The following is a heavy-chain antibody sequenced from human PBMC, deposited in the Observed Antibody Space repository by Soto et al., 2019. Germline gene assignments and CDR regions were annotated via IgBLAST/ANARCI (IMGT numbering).Heavy chain of an antibody. Sequence: QVQLVQSGAEVKKPGSSVKVSCKASGGTFSSYAISWVRQAPGQGLEWMGGIIPIFGTANYGQKFQGRVTITADESTSTAYMELSSPRSEDTAVYYCAREIVGATQGGWFDPWGQGTLVTVSS. CDR3: AREIVGATQGGWFDP. V-gene: IGHV1-69*01. J-gene: IGHJ5*02. D-gene: IGHD1-26*01. CDR1: GGTFSSYA. CDR2: IIPIFGTA.